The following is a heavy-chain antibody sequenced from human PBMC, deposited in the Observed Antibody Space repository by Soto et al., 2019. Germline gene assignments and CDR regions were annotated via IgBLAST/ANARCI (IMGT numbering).Heavy chain of an antibody. Sequence: GGSLRLSCAASGFTFSNYNMNWVRQAPGKGLEWVSYISGSSSTIYYADSVKGRFTISRDNAKNSLYLQMNSLRDEDTAVYYCARDHRFLEWFLDYWGQGTLVTVSS. CDR1: GFTFSNYN. CDR3: ARDHRFLEWFLDY. D-gene: IGHD3-3*01. J-gene: IGHJ4*02. V-gene: IGHV3-48*02. CDR2: ISGSSSTI.